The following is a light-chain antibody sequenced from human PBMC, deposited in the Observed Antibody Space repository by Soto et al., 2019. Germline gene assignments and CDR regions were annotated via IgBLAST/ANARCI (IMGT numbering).Light chain of an antibody. CDR3: QQRSNWPIT. Sequence: EIALTQSPDTLSLSPGSGAALSCRASQSISSNYIARYQQRPGLAPRLLMSGASSRAPGIPDRFSGSGSGTDFTLTISSLEPEDFAVYYCQQRSNWPITFGQGTRLEIK. CDR1: QSISSNY. J-gene: IGKJ5*01. V-gene: IGKV3D-20*02. CDR2: GAS.